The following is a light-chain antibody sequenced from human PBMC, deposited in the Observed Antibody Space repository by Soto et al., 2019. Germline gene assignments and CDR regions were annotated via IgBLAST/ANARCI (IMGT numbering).Light chain of an antibody. CDR1: QGIAFY. Sequence: DVQMTQSPSSLSASVGDTVTITCRASQGIAFYLAWFQQRPGKAPNLLISAASNLQSGVPSRFSGSGSGTDFALTISSLQPEDVATYYCQEYDTAPFTCGPGTRVEVK. J-gene: IGKJ3*01. CDR2: AAS. V-gene: IGKV1-27*01. CDR3: QEYDTAPFT.